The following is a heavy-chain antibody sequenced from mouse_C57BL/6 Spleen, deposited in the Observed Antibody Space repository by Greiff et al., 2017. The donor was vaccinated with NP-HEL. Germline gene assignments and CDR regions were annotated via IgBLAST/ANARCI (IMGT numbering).Heavy chain of an antibody. J-gene: IGHJ3*01. CDR2: ISSGGDYI. V-gene: IGHV5-9-1*02. Sequence: EVKLVESGEGLVKPGGSLKLSCAASGFTFSSYAMSWVRQTPEKRLEWVAYISSGGDYIYYADTVKGRFTISRDNARNTLYLRMSSLKSEDTAMYYCTRGFTTVVATPFAYWGQGTLVTVSA. CDR1: GFTFSSYA. CDR3: TRGFTTVVATPFAY. D-gene: IGHD1-1*01.